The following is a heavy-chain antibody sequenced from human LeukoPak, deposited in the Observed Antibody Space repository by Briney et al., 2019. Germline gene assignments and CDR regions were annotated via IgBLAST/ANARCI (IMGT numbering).Heavy chain of an antibody. Sequence: IPSETLSLTCTVSGRSISGYYWSRLRQPPGKGLEWIGYMYDSGRYDYNPSLKSRVTISVDTSKNQFSLRLRSVTAADTAMYYCARTLGSSFEYWGQGTLVTVSS. V-gene: IGHV4-59*01. CDR2: MYDSGRY. J-gene: IGHJ4*02. CDR3: ARTLGSSFEY. D-gene: IGHD6-13*01. CDR1: GRSISGYY.